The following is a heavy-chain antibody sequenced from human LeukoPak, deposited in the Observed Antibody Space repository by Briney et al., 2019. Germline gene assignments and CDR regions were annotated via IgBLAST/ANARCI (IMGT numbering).Heavy chain of an antibody. J-gene: IGHJ4*02. CDR2: ISSSLDSNI. CDR1: GFTFNVYS. CDR3: AKGNYYDSGAYYYAYYFDY. V-gene: IGHV3-48*01. D-gene: IGHD3-22*01. Sequence: GGSLRLSCAASGFTFNVYSMNWVRQAPGKGLEWVSFISSSLDSNIYYADSVKGRFTISRDNSKNMLYLQMNSLRAEDTAAYYCAKGNYYDSGAYYYAYYFDYWGQGTLVTVSS.